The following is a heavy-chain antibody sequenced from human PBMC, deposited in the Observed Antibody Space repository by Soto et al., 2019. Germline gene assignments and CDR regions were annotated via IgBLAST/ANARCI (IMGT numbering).Heavy chain of an antibody. J-gene: IGHJ3*02. D-gene: IGHD3-10*01. V-gene: IGHV4-4*02. CDR1: GGSISSLYW. CDR2: IYHTGST. CDR3: ASKFGELLADAFDI. Sequence: SDTLSLTCAVSGGSISSLYWWSWVRQPPGKGLEWIGEIYHTGSTNYNPSLKSRVVMSIDKSKNQFSLNLNSVTAADTAVYYCASKFGELLADAFDIWGQGTMVTVSS.